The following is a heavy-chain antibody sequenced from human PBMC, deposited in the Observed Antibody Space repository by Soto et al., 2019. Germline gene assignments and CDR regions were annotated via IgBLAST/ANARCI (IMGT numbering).Heavy chain of an antibody. CDR1: GGSIRSYY. CDR3: ARGAADTAMVDS. J-gene: IGHJ4*02. D-gene: IGHD5-18*01. Sequence: QVHLQESGPGLVKASETLSLTCTVSGGSIRSYYWTWIRQPPGKGLEWLGYIFYSGSTFYNTSLKSRVTISIHTSKSQFSLQLTSVTAADTAVYYCARGAADTAMVDSWGQGTLVTVSS. V-gene: IGHV4-59*01. CDR2: IFYSGST.